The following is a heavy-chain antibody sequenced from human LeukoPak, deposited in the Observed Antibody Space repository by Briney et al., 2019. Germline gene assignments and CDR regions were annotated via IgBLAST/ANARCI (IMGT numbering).Heavy chain of an antibody. CDR2: ISGSGGST. CDR1: GFTFSSYA. D-gene: IGHD2-2*01. J-gene: IGHJ4*02. Sequence: GGSLRLSCAASGFTFSSYAMSWVRRAPGKGLEWVSAISGSGGSTYYADSVKGRFTISRDNSKNTLYLQMNSLRAEDTAVYYCAKDGAPLIVVVPAAYFDYWGQGTLVTVSS. CDR3: AKDGAPLIVVVPAAYFDY. V-gene: IGHV3-23*01.